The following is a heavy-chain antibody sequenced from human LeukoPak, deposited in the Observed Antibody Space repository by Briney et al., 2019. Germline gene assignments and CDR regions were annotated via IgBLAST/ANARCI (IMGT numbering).Heavy chain of an antibody. V-gene: IGHV3-7*01. CDR2: IRQDGSEK. CDR3: ARDQGGLTSYGSSPLDY. CDR1: GFTFSTYW. Sequence: GGSLRLSCAASGFTFSTYWMNWVRQAPGKGLEWVANIRQDGSEKYYVDSVKGRFTISRDNAKNSLYLQMNSLRAEDTAVYYCARDQGGLTSYGSSPLDYWGQGTLVTVSS. D-gene: IGHD5-18*01. J-gene: IGHJ4*02.